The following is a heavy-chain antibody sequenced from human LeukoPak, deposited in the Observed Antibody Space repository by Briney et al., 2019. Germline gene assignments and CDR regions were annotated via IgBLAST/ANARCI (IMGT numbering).Heavy chain of an antibody. V-gene: IGHV4-39*01. CDR1: GGSISSSDYY. J-gene: IGHJ5*02. CDR2: SYNSVNT. D-gene: IGHD1-26*01. Sequence: PSETLSLTCTVSGGSISSSDYYWGWIRQPPGKGPEWIGSSYNSVNTYYNPSLRGRVTISVDTSKNQFSLKLSSVTAADTAIYYCAPGSTGGSRGSWFDPWGQGTLATVSS. CDR3: APGSTGGSRGSWFDP.